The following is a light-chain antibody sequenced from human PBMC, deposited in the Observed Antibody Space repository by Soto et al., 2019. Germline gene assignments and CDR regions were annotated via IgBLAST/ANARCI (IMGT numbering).Light chain of an antibody. V-gene: IGLV2-23*01. CDR3: CSYAGLNTSFV. CDR2: EDN. J-gene: IGLJ1*01. CDR1: SSDVGIYNL. Sequence: QSVLTQPASVSGSPGQSITFSCTGTSSDVGIYNLVSWYQQLPGKAPKLMIYEDNKRPSGVSDRFSGSKYGNTASLTISGLQAEDEADYYCCSYAGLNTSFVLGTVTKVTV.